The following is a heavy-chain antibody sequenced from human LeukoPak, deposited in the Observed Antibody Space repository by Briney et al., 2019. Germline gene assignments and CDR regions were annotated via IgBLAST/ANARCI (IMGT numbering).Heavy chain of an antibody. V-gene: IGHV4-34*01. J-gene: IGHJ6*02. Sequence: SETLSLTCAVYGGSFSGYYWSWIRQPPGKGLEWIGEINHSGSTNYNPSLKSRVAISVDTSKNQISLKLSSVTAADTAVYYCASGEGSSYYYYGMDVWGQGTTVTVSS. CDR3: ASGEGSSYYYYGMDV. CDR1: GGSFSGYY. D-gene: IGHD3-10*01. CDR2: INHSGST.